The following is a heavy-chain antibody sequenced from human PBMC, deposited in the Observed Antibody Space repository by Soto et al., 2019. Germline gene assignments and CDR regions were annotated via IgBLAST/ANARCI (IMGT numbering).Heavy chain of an antibody. J-gene: IGHJ3*02. V-gene: IGHV1-18*01. CDR1: GYTFISFG. CDR3: ARDLDDYVWGSYPSPDAFDI. Sequence: QVQLVQSGAEVEKPGASVKVSCKASGYTFISFGISWVRQAPGQGLEWMGWISAYNGNTNYAQKLQGRVTMTTDTSTSTAYMELRSLRSDDTAVYYCARDLDDYVWGSYPSPDAFDIWGQGTMVTVSS. D-gene: IGHD3-16*02. CDR2: ISAYNGNT.